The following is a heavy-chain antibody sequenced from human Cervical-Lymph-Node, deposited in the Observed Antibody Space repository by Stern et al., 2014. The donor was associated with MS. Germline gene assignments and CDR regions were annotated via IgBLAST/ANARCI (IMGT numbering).Heavy chain of an antibody. CDR3: ARHGTGWYGGIAY. V-gene: IGHV5-51*01. CDR1: GYTFSNYW. CDR2: IYPGDSDT. Sequence: EVQLVQSGAEVKKPGESLKISCNVSGYTFSNYWIGWVRQKPGKGLEWVGVIYPGDSDTRYSPSFEGQVTISVDKSISSAYLHWNTLKASDTAVYYCARHGTGWYGGIAYWGPGTHVIVSS. J-gene: IGHJ4*02. D-gene: IGHD6-19*01.